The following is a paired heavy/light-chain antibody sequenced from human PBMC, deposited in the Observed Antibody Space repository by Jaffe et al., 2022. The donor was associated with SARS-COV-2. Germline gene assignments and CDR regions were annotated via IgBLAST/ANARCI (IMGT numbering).Heavy chain of an antibody. J-gene: IGHJ4*02. V-gene: IGHV3-23*04. D-gene: IGHD2-2*02. CDR2: ISGSGGST. CDR1: GFTFSSYA. Sequence: EVQLVESGGGLVQPGGSLRLSCAASGFTFSSYAMSWVRQAPGKGLEWVSAISGSGGSTYYADSVKGRFTISRDNSKNTLYLQMNSLRAEDTAVYYCAKVKGDRYCSSTSCYTIDYWGQGTLVTVSS. CDR3: AKVKGDRYCSSTSCYTIDY.
Light chain of an antibody. CDR1: QSVSSSY. J-gene: IGKJ1*01. CDR2: GAS. V-gene: IGKV3-20*01. CDR3: QQYGSSKWT. Sequence: EIVLTQSPGTLSLSPGERATLSCRASQSVSSSYLAWYQQKPGQAPRLLIYGASSRATGIPDRFSGSGSGTDFTLTISRLEPEDFAVYYCQQYGSSKWTFGQGTKVEIK.